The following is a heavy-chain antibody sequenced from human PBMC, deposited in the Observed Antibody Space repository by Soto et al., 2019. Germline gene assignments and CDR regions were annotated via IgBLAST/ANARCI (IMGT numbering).Heavy chain of an antibody. CDR3: ASDMDGRSGSQTGAY. Sequence: QVQLVQSGAEVKKPGASVKVSCKASGYTFTGYYMHGVRQAPGQGLECMGCINPNSGGTNYAQKFQGRVTMTRDTSISTAYMELSRLRSDDTAVYYCASDMDGRSGSQTGAYWGQGTLVTVSS. V-gene: IGHV1-2*02. CDR1: GYTFTGYY. J-gene: IGHJ4*02. CDR2: INPNSGGT. D-gene: IGHD1-26*01.